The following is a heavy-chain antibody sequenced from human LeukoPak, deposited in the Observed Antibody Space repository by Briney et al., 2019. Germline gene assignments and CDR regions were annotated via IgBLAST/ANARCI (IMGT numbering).Heavy chain of an antibody. Sequence: GGSLRLSCAASGFTFSSYSMNWVRQAPGKGLEWVSSISSSSSYIYYADSVKGRFTISRDNAKNSLYLQMNSLRAEDTAVYYCARRGGNGDWYFDLWGRGTLVTVSS. J-gene: IGHJ2*01. D-gene: IGHD1-1*01. CDR3: ARRGGNGDWYFDL. CDR1: GFTFSSYS. CDR2: ISSSSSYI. V-gene: IGHV3-21*01.